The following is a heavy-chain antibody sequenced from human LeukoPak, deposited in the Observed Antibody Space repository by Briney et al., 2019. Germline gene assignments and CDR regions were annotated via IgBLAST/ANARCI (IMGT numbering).Heavy chain of an antibody. Sequence: SETLSLTCAVYGGSFSGYYWSWIRQPPGKGLEWIGEINHSGSTNYNPSLKSRVTISVDTSKNQFSLKLSSVTAADTAVYYCARLRVTFGGVNPIPYYFDYWGQGTLVTVSS. CDR3: ARLRVTFGGVNPIPYYFDY. V-gene: IGHV4-34*01. CDR1: GGSFSGYY. D-gene: IGHD3-16*01. J-gene: IGHJ4*02. CDR2: INHSGST.